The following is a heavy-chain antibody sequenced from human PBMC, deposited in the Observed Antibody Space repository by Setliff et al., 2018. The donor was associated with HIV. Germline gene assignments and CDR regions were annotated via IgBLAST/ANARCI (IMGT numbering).Heavy chain of an antibody. V-gene: IGHV3-20*04. D-gene: IGHD2-2*01. Sequence: GGSLRLSCSASGFTFGNNGMSWVRRAPGKGMEWVSGINWNGGSTYYADSVKGRFTISRDNAKQSLYLQMNSLRAEDTAVYYCARGEPTILVVPAAFFDYWGQGTLVTVSS. CDR1: GFTFGNNG. CDR2: INWNGGST. CDR3: ARGEPTILVVPAAFFDY. J-gene: IGHJ4*02.